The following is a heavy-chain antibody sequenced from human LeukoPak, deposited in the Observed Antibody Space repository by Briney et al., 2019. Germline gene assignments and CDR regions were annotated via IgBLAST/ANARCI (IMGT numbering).Heavy chain of an antibody. CDR3: VRDLGGRSGH. V-gene: IGHV3-74*01. D-gene: IGHD1-26*01. CDR1: GFTFSSNW. Sequence: PGGSLRLSCAASGFTFSSNWMHCVRQAPGKGLVWVSRINEDGSTTNYADSVQGRSTIFRDNAKNTLYLQMNSLRAEDTAVYYCVRDLGGRSGHWGQGTLVTVSS. CDR2: INEDGSTT. J-gene: IGHJ4*02.